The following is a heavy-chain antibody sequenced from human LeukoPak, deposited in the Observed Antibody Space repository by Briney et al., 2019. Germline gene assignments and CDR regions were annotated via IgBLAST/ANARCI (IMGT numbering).Heavy chain of an antibody. J-gene: IGHJ4*02. Sequence: KTSETLTLTCAAYGGSFSGYYWSWIRQPPGKGLEWIGEINHSGSTNYNPSLKSRVSISVDTAKTQFSLKLSSVTVADTAVYYCARGSPGGDCSSTSCYQGVDYWGKGTLVTVSS. V-gene: IGHV4-34*01. CDR3: ARGSPGGDCSSTSCYQGVDY. D-gene: IGHD2-2*01. CDR1: GGSFSGYY. CDR2: INHSGST.